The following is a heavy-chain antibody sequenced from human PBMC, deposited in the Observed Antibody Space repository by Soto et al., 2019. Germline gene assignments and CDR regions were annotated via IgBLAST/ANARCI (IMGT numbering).Heavy chain of an antibody. V-gene: IGHV1-69*08. CDR2: IIPILGIA. D-gene: IGHD3-10*01. CDR3: ARDRGDGYNNY. CDR1: GGTFSSYT. Sequence: QVQLVQSGAEVKKPGSSVKVSCKASGGTFSSYTISWVRQAPGQGLEGMGRIIPILGIANYAQKFQGRVTITADKSTSTAYMELSCLRSEDTAVYYCARDRGDGYNNYWGQGTLVTVSS. J-gene: IGHJ4*02.